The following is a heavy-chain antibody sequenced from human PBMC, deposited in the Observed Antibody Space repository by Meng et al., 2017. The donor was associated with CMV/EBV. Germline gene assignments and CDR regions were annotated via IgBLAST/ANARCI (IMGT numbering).Heavy chain of an antibody. J-gene: IGHJ6*02. CDR1: GYTFTSYY. D-gene: IGHD6-6*01. CDR3: ARDQGYSSSSPEDHYSGMDV. V-gene: IGHV1-46*01. CDR2: INPSGGST. Sequence: ASVKVSCKASGYTFTSYYMLWVRQAPGQGLEWMGIINPSGGSTSYAQKFQGRVTMTRDTSTSTVYMELSSLRSEDTAVYYCARDQGYSSSSPEDHYSGMDVWGQGTTVTVSS.